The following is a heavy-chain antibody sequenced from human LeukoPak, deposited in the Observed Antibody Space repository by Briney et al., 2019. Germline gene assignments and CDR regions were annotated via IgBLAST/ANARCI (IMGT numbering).Heavy chain of an antibody. CDR3: ARSTAFDI. V-gene: IGHV5-51*01. Sequence: GESLNIPCQGSGYRFNSYWIAWVGQMPGKGLDWMGIIYPADSDPRYSPSFQDQVPIQVDKSISTVYVTSVYVKAPDTAMYTCARSTAFDIWGQGTMVTVSS. CDR2: IYPADSDP. J-gene: IGHJ3*02. CDR1: GYRFNSYW.